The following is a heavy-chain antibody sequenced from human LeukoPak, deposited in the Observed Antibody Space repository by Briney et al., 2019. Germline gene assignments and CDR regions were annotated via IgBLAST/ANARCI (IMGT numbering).Heavy chain of an antibody. D-gene: IGHD1-26*01. J-gene: IGHJ3*02. CDR3: ARVKGGSYFKGAFDI. Sequence: PGGSLRLSCAASGFTFSSYSMNWVRQAPGKGLEWVSSISSSSSYIYYADSVKGRFTISRDNAKNSLYLQMNSLRAEDTAVYYCARVKGGSYFKGAFDIWGQGTMVTVSS. CDR1: GFTFSSYS. V-gene: IGHV3-21*01. CDR2: ISSSSSYI.